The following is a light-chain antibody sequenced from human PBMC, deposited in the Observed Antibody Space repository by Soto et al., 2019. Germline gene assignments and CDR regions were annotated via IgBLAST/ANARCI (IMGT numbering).Light chain of an antibody. CDR3: SSYAGRYNFYV. Sequence: QSVLTQPPSASGSPGQSVTISCTGTSSDVGGHNFVSWYQHHPGKAPKLMIYEVSKRPSGVPDRFSASKSGNPASLTVSGLQAEDEADYYCSSYAGRYNFYVFGTGTKLTVL. CDR1: SSDVGGHNF. V-gene: IGLV2-8*01. CDR2: EVS. J-gene: IGLJ1*01.